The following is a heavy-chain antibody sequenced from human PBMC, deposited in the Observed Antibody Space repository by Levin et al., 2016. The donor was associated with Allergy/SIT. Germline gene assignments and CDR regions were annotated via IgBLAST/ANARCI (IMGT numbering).Heavy chain of an antibody. J-gene: IGHJ3*01. V-gene: IGHV3-30*18. CDR3: AKEIAYFDGFDV. D-gene: IGHD2-21*01. CDR1: GFTFSSYG. CDR2: ISPDGAVN. Sequence: GESLKISCAASGFTFSSYGMHWVRQAPDKGLEWVAVISPDGAVNYYSDSVKGRLTISRDNSKNTVSLQMSSLKIEDTAIYYCAKEIAYFDGFDVWGQGTMVTVSS.